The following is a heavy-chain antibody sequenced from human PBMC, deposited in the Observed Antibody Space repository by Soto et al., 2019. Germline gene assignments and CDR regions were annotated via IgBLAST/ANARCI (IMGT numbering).Heavy chain of an antibody. D-gene: IGHD6-13*01. CDR1: GGSVSSGSYY. V-gene: IGHV4-61*01. CDR2: IYHSGST. CDR3: ARLEKRAGTFAFDY. Sequence: PSETLSLTCTVSGGSVSSGSYYWSWIRQPPGKGLEWIGYIYHSGSTYYNPSLKSRVTISVDKSKNQFSLKLSSATAADTAVYYCARLEKRAGTFAFDYWGQGTLVTVSS. J-gene: IGHJ4*02.